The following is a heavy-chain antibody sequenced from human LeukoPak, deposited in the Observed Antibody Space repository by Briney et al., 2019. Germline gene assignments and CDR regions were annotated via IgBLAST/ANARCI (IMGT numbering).Heavy chain of an antibody. V-gene: IGHV3-30*04. CDR3: ARDLKGAIGYYDSSGYYPSGTFDI. CDR1: GFTFSSYA. J-gene: IGHJ3*02. CDR2: ISYDGSKK. Sequence: GGSLRLSCAASGFTFSSYAIHWARQAPGKGLEWVAVISYDGSKKHYADSVKGRFTISRDNSKNTLYLQMNSLRAEDTAVYYCARDLKGAIGYYDSSGYYPSGTFDIWGQGTMVTVSS. D-gene: IGHD3-22*01.